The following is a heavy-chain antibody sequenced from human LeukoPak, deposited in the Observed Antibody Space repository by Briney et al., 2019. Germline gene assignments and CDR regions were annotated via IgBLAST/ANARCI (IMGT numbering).Heavy chain of an antibody. Sequence: ASVKVSCKASGYTFTSYYMHWVRQAPGQGLEWMGIINPSGGSTSYAQKFQGRVTMTRDMSTSTAYMELSRLRSDDTAVYYCARVGLKYYDSSGYFGYWGQGTLVTVSS. D-gene: IGHD3-22*01. CDR1: GYTFTSYY. J-gene: IGHJ4*02. V-gene: IGHV1-46*01. CDR3: ARVGLKYYDSSGYFGY. CDR2: INPSGGST.